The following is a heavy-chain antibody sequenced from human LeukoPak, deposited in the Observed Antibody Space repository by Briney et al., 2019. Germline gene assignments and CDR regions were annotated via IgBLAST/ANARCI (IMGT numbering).Heavy chain of an antibody. V-gene: IGHV3-23*01. J-gene: IGHJ4*02. CDR3: AKDAGSVTTWGQGDY. CDR1: GFTFSSYA. D-gene: IGHD4-17*01. Sequence: GGSLRLSCAASGFTFSSYAMSWVRQAPGKGLEWASAISGSGGSTYYADSAKGRFTISRDNSKNTLYLQMNSLRAEDTAVYYCAKDAGSVTTWGQGDYWGQGTLVTVSS. CDR2: ISGSGGST.